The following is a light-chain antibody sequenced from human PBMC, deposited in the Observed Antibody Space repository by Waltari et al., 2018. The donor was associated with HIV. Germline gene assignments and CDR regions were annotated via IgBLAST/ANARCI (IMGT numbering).Light chain of an antibody. J-gene: IGKJ4*02. CDR2: DVS. CDR1: QSVSTS. CDR3: QQRSNLPLT. Sequence: EIVLTQSPATLSLSPGERATLSCRASQSVSTSLAWYQQKPGQAPTLLIYDVSNRATGIPARFSGSGSGTDFTLTISSLEPEDFAVYYCQQRSNLPLTFGGGTKVEIK. V-gene: IGKV3-11*01.